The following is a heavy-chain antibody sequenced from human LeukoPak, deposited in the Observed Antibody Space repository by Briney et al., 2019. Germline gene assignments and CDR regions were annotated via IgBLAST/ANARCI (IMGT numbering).Heavy chain of an antibody. CDR2: IEQDGSEK. CDR3: ARGGFGYVYFDY. J-gene: IGHJ4*02. D-gene: IGHD3-16*01. CDR1: GFTFSGYW. Sequence: PGGSLRLSCVASGFTFSGYWMSWVRQAPGKGLEWVAHIEQDGSEKYSVDSVKGRFTISRDNAKNSLYLQMNSLRAEDTAVYYCARGGFGYVYFDYWGQGTLVTVSS. V-gene: IGHV3-7*01.